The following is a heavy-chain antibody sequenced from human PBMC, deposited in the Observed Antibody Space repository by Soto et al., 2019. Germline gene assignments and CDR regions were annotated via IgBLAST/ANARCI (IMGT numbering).Heavy chain of an antibody. J-gene: IGHJ6*02. Sequence: SDTLSLTCTASGGSISNYYWSWIRPPPGKGLEWVGYVFYSGSTNYNPSLKSRVYISVDSSKTQSSLRLRSVTAADTATYYCWRDRSTNFGVDVWGQGSTVTVCS. CDR2: VFYSGST. V-gene: IGHV4-59*01. D-gene: IGHD3-3*01. CDR3: WRDRSTNFGVDV. CDR1: GGSISNYY.